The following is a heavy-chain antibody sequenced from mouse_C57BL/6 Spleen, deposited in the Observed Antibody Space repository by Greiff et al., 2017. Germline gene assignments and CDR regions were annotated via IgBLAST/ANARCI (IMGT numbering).Heavy chain of an antibody. CDR2: INYDGSST. J-gene: IGHJ4*01. Sequence: EVMLVESEGGLVQPGSSMKLSCTASGFTFSDYYMAWVRQVPEKGLEWVANINYDGSSTYYLDSLKSRFIISRDNAKNILYLQMSSLKSEDTATDDCARGTGRPYAMDYWGQGTSVTVSS. V-gene: IGHV5-16*01. CDR1: GFTFSDYY. CDR3: ARGTGRPYAMDY. D-gene: IGHD4-1*01.